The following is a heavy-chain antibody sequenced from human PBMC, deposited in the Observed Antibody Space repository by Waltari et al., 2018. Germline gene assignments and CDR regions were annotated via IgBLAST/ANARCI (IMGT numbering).Heavy chain of an antibody. CDR1: GFTFSSYG. V-gene: IGHV3-30*18. Sequence: QVQLVESGGGVVQPGRSLRLSCAASGFTFSSYGLHWVRQAPGKGLEWVAVISYDGSNKYYADSVKGRFTISRDNSKNTLYLQMNSLRAEDTAVYYCAKDWDYGGNSLGGYWGQGTLVTVSS. CDR3: AKDWDYGGNSLGGY. CDR2: ISYDGSNK. J-gene: IGHJ4*02. D-gene: IGHD4-17*01.